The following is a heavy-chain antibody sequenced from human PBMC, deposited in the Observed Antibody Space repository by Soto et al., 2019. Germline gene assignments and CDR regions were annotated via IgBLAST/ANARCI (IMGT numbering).Heavy chain of an antibody. CDR3: VKQRGNYFDF. J-gene: IGHJ4*02. Sequence: SETLSLTCSVSGDSINSRYWSWIRQPPGKGLEWIGYIDSVGSTNYAPSLQSRVTMSVDTSKDQVSLKLRYVTAADTAVYYCVKQRGNYFDFWGQGTLVTVSS. D-gene: IGHD3-10*01. V-gene: IGHV4-59*11. CDR2: IDSVGST. CDR1: GDSINSRY.